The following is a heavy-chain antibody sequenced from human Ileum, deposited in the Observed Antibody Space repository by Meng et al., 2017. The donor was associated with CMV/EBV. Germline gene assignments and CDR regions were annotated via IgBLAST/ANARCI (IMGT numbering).Heavy chain of an antibody. Sequence: WGSLRLSCAASGFTVSSNYMSWVRQAPGKGLELVSVIYSGGSTDYADSVKGRLTISRDNYKNTMYLKISSLRAEDTAVYYCARSSPLKTGYYFDYWGKGTLVTVSS. J-gene: IGHJ4*02. CDR1: GFTVSSNY. CDR2: IYSGGST. D-gene: IGHD7-27*01. CDR3: ARSSPLKTGYYFDY. V-gene: IGHV3-53*01.